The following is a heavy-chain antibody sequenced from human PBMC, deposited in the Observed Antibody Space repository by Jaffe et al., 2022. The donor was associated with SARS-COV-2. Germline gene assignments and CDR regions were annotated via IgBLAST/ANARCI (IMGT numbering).Heavy chain of an antibody. V-gene: IGHV3-74*01. J-gene: IGHJ3*02. D-gene: IGHD2-2*02. CDR1: GFTFSSYW. CDR2: INSDGSST. Sequence: EVQLVESGGGLVQPGGSLRLSCAASGFTFSSYWMHWVRQAPGKGLVWVSRINSDGSSTSYADSVKGRFTISRDNAKNTLYLQMNSLRAEDTAVYYCARSLPGVVPAAITGAFDIWGQGTMVTVSS. CDR3: ARSLPGVVPAAITGAFDI.